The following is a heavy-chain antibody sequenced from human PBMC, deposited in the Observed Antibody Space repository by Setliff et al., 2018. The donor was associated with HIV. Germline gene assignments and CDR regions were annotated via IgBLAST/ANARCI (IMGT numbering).Heavy chain of an antibody. CDR2: VHKSGNS. Sequence: PSETLSLTCSVSGGSISVNNYFWAWVRRPPGKGLEWIASVHKSGNSYYKPSLKSRATISVDTSENHFSLRLSSVTAADTAVYYCARLDYSNYYSYYIDVWGEGTMVTVSS. CDR3: ARLDYSNYYSYYIDV. D-gene: IGHD4-4*01. J-gene: IGHJ6*03. CDR1: GGSISVNNYF. V-gene: IGHV4-39*02.